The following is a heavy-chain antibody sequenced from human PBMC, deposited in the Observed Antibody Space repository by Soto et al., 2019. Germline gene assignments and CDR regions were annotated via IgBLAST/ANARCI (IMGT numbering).Heavy chain of an antibody. D-gene: IGHD3-10*01. CDR1: GVSFNNNG. V-gene: IGHV1-69*01. Sequence: QVQLVQSGAEVKKPGSSVKVSCKTSGVSFNNNGIGWVRQAPGHGLEWMGGVSPPFRTSNYARKFQGRISITADASTGTVNMELSSLTSVDTAHYYCARVLYYGSGSYSPYGMDVWGQGTTVTVSS. CDR3: ARVLYYGSGSYSPYGMDV. J-gene: IGHJ6*02. CDR2: VSPPFRTS.